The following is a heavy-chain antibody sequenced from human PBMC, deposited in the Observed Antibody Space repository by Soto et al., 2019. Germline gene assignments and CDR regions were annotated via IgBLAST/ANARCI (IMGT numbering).Heavy chain of an antibody. J-gene: IGHJ6*03. CDR2: VYIGGST. V-gene: IGHV3-66*01. CDR1: GFAVSSNY. D-gene: IGHD1-7*01. CDR3: ARATGPTVNYYYMDV. Sequence: GGSLRLSCAASGFAVSSNYMNWIRQAPGKGLEWVSLVYIGGSTYYTDSVKGRFTISRDSSKNTLYLQMSGLRAEDTAVYYCARATGPTVNYYYMDVWGEGTTVTVSS.